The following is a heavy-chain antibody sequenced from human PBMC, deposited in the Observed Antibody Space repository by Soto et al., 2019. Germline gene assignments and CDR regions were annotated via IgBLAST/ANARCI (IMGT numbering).Heavy chain of an antibody. CDR1: GASVTSNY. D-gene: IGHD5-12*01. J-gene: IGHJ4*02. Sequence: QVQLQESGPGLVKPSETLSLTCTVSGASVTSNYWSWIRQTPVKGLEWIGQIYYRGNTNYNPSLKSRVTMSVDTSQNQFSLRLNSLTAADTAVYYCARVDIVATIVDYWGQGTLVTVSS. CDR3: ARVDIVATIVDY. V-gene: IGHV4-59*02. CDR2: IYYRGNT.